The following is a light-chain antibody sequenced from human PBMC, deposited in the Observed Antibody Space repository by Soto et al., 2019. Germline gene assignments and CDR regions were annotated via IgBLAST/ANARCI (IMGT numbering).Light chain of an antibody. CDR1: QSVSSSY. Sequence: EIVLTQSPGTLSLSPGERATLSCRASQSVSSSYLAWYQQKPGQAPRLLIYGASSRATGIPGRFSGSGSGTDFTLTISRLEPEDFAVYYCQQYGSSHFFGGGTKVDIK. J-gene: IGKJ4*01. CDR2: GAS. CDR3: QQYGSSHF. V-gene: IGKV3-20*01.